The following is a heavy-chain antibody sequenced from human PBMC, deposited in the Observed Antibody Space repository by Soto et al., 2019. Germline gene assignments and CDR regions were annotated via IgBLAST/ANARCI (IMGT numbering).Heavy chain of an antibody. CDR1: GYSFTSYW. CDR2: IYPGDSDT. D-gene: IGHD3-3*01. J-gene: IGHJ6*02. V-gene: IGHV5-51*01. CDR3: AREDPYDFWSGYSGYGMDV. Sequence: ESLKISCKGSGYSFTSYWIGWVRQMPGKGLEWMGIIYPGDSDTRYSPSFQGQVTISADKSISTAYLQWSSLKASDTAMYYCAREDPYDFWSGYSGYGMDVWGQGTTVTSP.